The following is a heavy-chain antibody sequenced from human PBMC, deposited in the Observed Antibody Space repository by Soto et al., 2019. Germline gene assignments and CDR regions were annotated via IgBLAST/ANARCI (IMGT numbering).Heavy chain of an antibody. Sequence: QVTLKESGPVLVKPTETLTLTCTGSGFSLSHARMGVRWIRQPPGKALEWLAHIFSNDEKSYSTSLKSRLTISKDTSKSQVVLTMTNMDPVDTATYYCARIPGYCLSTSCYAGDHWGQGTLVTVSS. CDR1: GFSLSHARMG. D-gene: IGHD2-2*01. J-gene: IGHJ4*02. CDR2: IFSNDEK. V-gene: IGHV2-26*01. CDR3: ARIPGYCLSTSCYAGDH.